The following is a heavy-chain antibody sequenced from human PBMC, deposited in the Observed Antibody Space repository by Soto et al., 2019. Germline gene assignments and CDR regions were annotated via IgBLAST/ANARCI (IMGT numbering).Heavy chain of an antibody. CDR1: GGSINSSSYF. CDR2: IYYSGST. Sequence: SATLSLTCSVSGGSINSSSYFWGWVRQPPGKGLEWIGSIYYSGSTYYNPSLRSRVTISVDTSKNQFSLKLSSVTAADTAVFYCARHYSSGSRNWFDPWGQGTLVTVSS. D-gene: IGHD6-19*01. CDR3: ARHYSSGSRNWFDP. J-gene: IGHJ5*02. V-gene: IGHV4-39*01.